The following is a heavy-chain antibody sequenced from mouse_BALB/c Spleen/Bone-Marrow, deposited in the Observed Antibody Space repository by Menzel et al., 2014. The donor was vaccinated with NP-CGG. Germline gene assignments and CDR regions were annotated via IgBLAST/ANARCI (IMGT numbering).Heavy chain of an antibody. CDR3: ARHHRYAYYFDY. J-gene: IGHJ2*01. CDR1: GYTFTSSW. D-gene: IGHD2-14*01. CDR2: IHPNTDNT. Sequence: VQLQQSGSVLVRPGASVKLSCKASGYTFTSSWMHWAKQRPGQGLEWIGEIHPNTDNTNYDEKFKGKATLTVDTSSSTAYADLSSLTSEDSAVYYCARHHRYAYYFDYWGQGTTLTVSS. V-gene: IGHV1S130*01.